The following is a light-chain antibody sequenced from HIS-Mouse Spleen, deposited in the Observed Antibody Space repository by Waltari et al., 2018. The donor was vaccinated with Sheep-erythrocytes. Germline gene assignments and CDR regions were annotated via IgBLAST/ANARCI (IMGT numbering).Light chain of an antibody. V-gene: IGLV3-10*01. J-gene: IGLJ3*02. CDR3: YSTDSSGNHWV. CDR2: EDS. CDR1: ALPKKY. Sequence: SYELTQPPSVSVSPGQTARITCSRDALPKKYPYWYQQKSGQAPVLVIYEDSKRPSGIPERFSGSSSGTMATLTISGAQVEDDADYYCYSTDSSGNHWVFGGGTKLTVL.